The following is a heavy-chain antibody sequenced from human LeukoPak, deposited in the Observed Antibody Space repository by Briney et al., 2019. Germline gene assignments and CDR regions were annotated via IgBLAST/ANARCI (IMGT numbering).Heavy chain of an antibody. Sequence: LRLSCAASGFTFSSYWMSWVRQAPGKGLEWIGEINHSGSTNYNPSLKSRVTISVDTSKNQFSLKLSSVTAADTAVYHCARSWGYDFWSGNLLDYWGQGILVTVSS. CDR2: INHSGST. J-gene: IGHJ4*02. CDR3: ARSWGYDFWSGNLLDY. CDR1: GFTFSSYW. D-gene: IGHD3-3*01. V-gene: IGHV4-34*01.